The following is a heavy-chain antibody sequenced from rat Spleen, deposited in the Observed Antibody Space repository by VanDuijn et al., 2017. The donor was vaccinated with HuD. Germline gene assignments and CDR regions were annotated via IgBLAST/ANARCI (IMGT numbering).Heavy chain of an antibody. J-gene: IGHJ2*01. CDR3: ATDTFYDGTYYPGGFDY. Sequence: EVQLVESGGGLVQPGRSLKLSCAASGFTFSNYYMAWVRQAPTKGLEWVAYINAGGDNTYYRDSVKGRFTISRDNAKSTLYLQLDSLRSEDTATYYCATDTFYDGTYYPGGFDYWGQGVMVTVSS. CDR2: INAGGDNT. CDR1: GFTFSNYY. V-gene: IGHV5-27*01. D-gene: IGHD1-12*02.